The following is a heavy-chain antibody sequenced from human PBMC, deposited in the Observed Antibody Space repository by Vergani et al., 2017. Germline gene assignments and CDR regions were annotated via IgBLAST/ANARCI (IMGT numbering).Heavy chain of an antibody. CDR1: GFTFSSYA. D-gene: IGHD3-3*01. Sequence: EVQLLESGGGLVQPGGSLRLSCAASGFTFSSYAMSWVRQAPGKGLEWVSAISGSGGSTYYADSVKGRFTISRDNAKNSLYLQMNSLRAEDTAVYYCARDRGYDFWSGYDAFDIWGQGTMVTVSS. V-gene: IGHV3-23*01. CDR2: ISGSGGST. J-gene: IGHJ3*02. CDR3: ARDRGYDFWSGYDAFDI.